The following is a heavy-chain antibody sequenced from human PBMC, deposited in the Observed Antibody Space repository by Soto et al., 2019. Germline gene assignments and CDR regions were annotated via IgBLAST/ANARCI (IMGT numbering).Heavy chain of an antibody. CDR1: GFTFGTYW. Sequence: GGSLRLSCAASGFTFGTYWVHWVRQAPGKGLVWVSRINPDGSNTNYADSVKGRFTISRDNAKNTLYLQMNGLRAEDTAVYYCATAGSYRFDYCGQGTLVTVYS. V-gene: IGHV3-74*01. CDR3: ATAGSYRFDY. CDR2: INPDGSNT. J-gene: IGHJ4*02. D-gene: IGHD1-26*01.